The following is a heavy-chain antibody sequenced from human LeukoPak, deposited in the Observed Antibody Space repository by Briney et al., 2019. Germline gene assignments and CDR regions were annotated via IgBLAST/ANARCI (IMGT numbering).Heavy chain of an antibody. CDR1: GYSISSGYY. V-gene: IGHV4-38-2*02. J-gene: IGHJ6*03. Sequence: PSETLSLTCTVSGYSISSGYYWGWIRQPPGKGLEGMGSIYHSGGTYYNPSLKSRVTISVDTSKNQFSLKLSSVTAADTAVYYCARGRYRITMVRGVPSGYMDVWGKGTTVTVSS. D-gene: IGHD3-10*01. CDR3: ARGRYRITMVRGVPSGYMDV. CDR2: IYHSGGT.